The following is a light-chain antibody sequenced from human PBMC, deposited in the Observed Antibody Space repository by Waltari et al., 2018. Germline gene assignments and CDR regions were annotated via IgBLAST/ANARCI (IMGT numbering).Light chain of an antibody. CDR1: QSIDRY. CDR3: QQSYSAPFT. V-gene: IGKV1-39*01. Sequence: EIQMTQSPSSLSVSVGARVPITCRSSQSIDRYLNWYQQKEGRAPNLLIYSASNLQSGVPSRFSGSGSGTDFTLTISSLQHEDFATYYCQQSYSAPFTFGPGTKVDI. J-gene: IGKJ3*01. CDR2: SAS.